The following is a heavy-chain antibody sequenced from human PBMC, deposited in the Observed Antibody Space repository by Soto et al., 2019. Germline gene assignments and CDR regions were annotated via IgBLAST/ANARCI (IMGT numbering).Heavy chain of an antibody. CDR2: INPSGGST. Sequence: GASVKVSCKASGYTFTSYYMHWVRQAPGQGLEWMGIINPSGGSTSYAQKFQGRVTMTRDTSTSTVYMEQSSLRSEDTAVYYCARDSGSGWYDYWGQGTLVTVSS. J-gene: IGHJ4*02. V-gene: IGHV1-46*01. D-gene: IGHD6-19*01. CDR3: ARDSGSGWYDY. CDR1: GYTFTSYY.